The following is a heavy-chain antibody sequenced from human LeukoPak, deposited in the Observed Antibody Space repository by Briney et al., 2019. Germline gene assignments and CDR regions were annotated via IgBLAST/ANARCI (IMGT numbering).Heavy chain of an antibody. V-gene: IGHV3-21*01. CDR2: ISSSSSYI. Sequence: GGSLRLSCAASGFTFSSYSMNWVRQAPGKGLEWVSSISSSSSYIYYADSVKGRFTISRDNAKNSLYLQMNSLRAEDTAVYYCARDFHHGDYGSYSWFDPWGQGTLVTVSS. J-gene: IGHJ5*02. CDR1: GFTFSSYS. D-gene: IGHD4-17*01. CDR3: ARDFHHGDYGSYSWFDP.